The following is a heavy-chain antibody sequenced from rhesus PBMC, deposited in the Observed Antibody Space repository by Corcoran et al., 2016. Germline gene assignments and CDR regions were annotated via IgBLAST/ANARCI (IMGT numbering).Heavy chain of an antibody. J-gene: IGHJ4*01. CDR3: ATGTWNNGYYFDY. Sequence: EVQLVQSGAEVKKPGASVKISCKASGYTFTDYYLHWVRQAPGKGLEWMGRVDPEDGETIHAQKCQDRFTVTADTSTDTAYMELSSLRSEDTAVYYCATGTWNNGYYFDYWGQGVLVTVSS. V-gene: IGHV1-111*02. CDR2: VDPEDGET. CDR1: GYTFTDYY. D-gene: IGHD1-20*01.